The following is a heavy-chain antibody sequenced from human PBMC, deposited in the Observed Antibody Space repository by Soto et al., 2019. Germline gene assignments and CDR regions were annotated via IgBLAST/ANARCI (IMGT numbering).Heavy chain of an antibody. CDR1: GGSFSGYY. CDR2: INHSGST. D-gene: IGHD1-26*01. J-gene: IGHJ6*02. CDR3: ARRVGQMFFPCSVYYYYYGMDV. V-gene: IGHV4-34*01. Sequence: PETLTLISAVSGGSFSGYYSTWIRQPPGKGLEWIGEINHSGSTNYNPSLKNRVNISVETTKNEFSLKLSFVTAADRAVYYCARRVGQMFFPCSVYYYYYGMDVWGQGTTVTVS.